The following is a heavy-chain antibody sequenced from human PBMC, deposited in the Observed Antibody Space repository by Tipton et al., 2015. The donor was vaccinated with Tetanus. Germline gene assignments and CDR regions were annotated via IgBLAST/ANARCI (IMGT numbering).Heavy chain of an antibody. CDR1: GGSISSGGYY. J-gene: IGHJ6*02. V-gene: IGHV4-31*03. CDR3: ARDRYYDILTGYYGVGVDRLCGMDV. Sequence: TLSLTCTVSGGSISSGGYYWSWIRQHPGKGLEWIGYIYYSGSTYYNSSLKSRVTISVDTSKNQFSLKLSSVTAADTAVYYCARDRYYDILTGYYGVGVDRLCGMDVWGQGTTVTVSS. D-gene: IGHD3-9*01. CDR2: IYYSGST.